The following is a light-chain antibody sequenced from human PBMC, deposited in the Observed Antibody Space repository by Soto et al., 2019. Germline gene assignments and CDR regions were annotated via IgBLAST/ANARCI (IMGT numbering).Light chain of an antibody. CDR2: DAS. V-gene: IGKV3-11*01. CDR1: QSVSRY. Sequence: ETVLTQSPGTLSLSPGERATLSCRASQSVSRYLAWYQQKPGQAPRLLIYDASNRATGIPARFSGSGSGTDFTLTISSLEPEDFAVYYCQQRSNQGLTFGGGTKVEIK. J-gene: IGKJ4*01. CDR3: QQRSNQGLT.